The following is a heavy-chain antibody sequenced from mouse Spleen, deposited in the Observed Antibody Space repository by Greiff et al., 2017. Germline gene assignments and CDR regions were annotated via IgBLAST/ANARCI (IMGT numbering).Heavy chain of an antibody. CDR2: IYPGSGNT. CDR3: ARGYEGFDY. Sequence: QVQLKESGAELVRPGTSVKISCKASGYAFTNYWLGWVKQRPGHGLEWIGDIYPGSGNTYYNEKFKGKATLTADKSSSTAYMQLSSLTSEDSAVYFCARGYEGFDYWGQGTTLTVSS. D-gene: IGHD2-14*01. J-gene: IGHJ2*01. V-gene: IGHV1-63*01. CDR1: GYAFTNYW.